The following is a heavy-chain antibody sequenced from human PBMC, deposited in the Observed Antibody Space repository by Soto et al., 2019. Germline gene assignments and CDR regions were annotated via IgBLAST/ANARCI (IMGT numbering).Heavy chain of an antibody. CDR1: GGSFSGYY. V-gene: IGHV4-34*01. Sequence: PSETLSLTCAVYGGSFSGYYWSWIRQPPGKGLEWIGEINHSGSTNYNPSLKSRVTISVDTSKNQFSLKLSSVTAADTAVYYCARIPYGSGSYYPDYWGQGTLVTVSS. D-gene: IGHD3-10*01. CDR3: ARIPYGSGSYYPDY. CDR2: INHSGST. J-gene: IGHJ4*02.